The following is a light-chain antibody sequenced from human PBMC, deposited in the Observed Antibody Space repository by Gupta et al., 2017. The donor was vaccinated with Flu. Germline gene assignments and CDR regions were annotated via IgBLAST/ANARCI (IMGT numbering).Light chain of an antibody. V-gene: IGLV3-21*02. CDR1: NIGRKS. CDR3: QVWDSSSDHVV. Sequence: GQPARITCGGDNIGRKSVHWYQQRTGQAPVLVVSADIDRPSGIPDRFSGSNSGNTPTLTISRVEAGDEADYYCQVWDSSSDHVVFGGGTKLTVL. CDR2: ADI. J-gene: IGLJ2*01.